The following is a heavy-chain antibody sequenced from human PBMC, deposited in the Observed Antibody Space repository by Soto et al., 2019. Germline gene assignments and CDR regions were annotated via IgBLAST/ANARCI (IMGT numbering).Heavy chain of an antibody. J-gene: IGHJ4*02. Sequence: SETLSLTCAVSGGSISSGHYPWTWIRQPPGKGLEWIGYIYPGGKTYYSSSLKSRVTIALDTSKSLVSLRLTSVTAADTAVYCCARLVGVALSPWGQGTLVTVSS. CDR2: IYPGGKT. D-gene: IGHD2-21*01. CDR1: GGSISSGHYP. CDR3: ARLVGVALSP. V-gene: IGHV4-30-2*01.